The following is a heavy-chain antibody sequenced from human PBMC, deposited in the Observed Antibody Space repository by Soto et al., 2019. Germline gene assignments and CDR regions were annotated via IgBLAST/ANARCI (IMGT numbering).Heavy chain of an antibody. V-gene: IGHV4-30-4*01. J-gene: IGHJ4*02. CDR3: ARDRSNSPDYFDF. CDR1: GGSIDNYEYY. Sequence: QVQLQESGPGLVKPSQTLSLTCTVSGGSIDNYEYYWTWIRQPPGKGLKWVGYIYYSGRTNYNPSLNSRLTISLDTSKNQFSLRLTSVSAADTAMYYCARDRSNSPDYFDFWGQGTLVTVSS. D-gene: IGHD6-6*01. CDR2: IYYSGRT.